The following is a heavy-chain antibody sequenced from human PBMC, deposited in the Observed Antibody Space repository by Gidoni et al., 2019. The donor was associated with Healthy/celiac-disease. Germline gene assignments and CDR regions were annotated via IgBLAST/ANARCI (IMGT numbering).Heavy chain of an antibody. CDR3: ARGRKVTTAFDH. CDR2: TIPILGIA. D-gene: IGHD4-17*01. V-gene: IGHV1-69*04. J-gene: IGHJ4*02. CDR1: GGTFSSYA. Sequence: ASGGTFSSYAISWVRQAPGQGLEWMGRTIPILGIANYAQKFQGRVTITGDKSMSTAYMELSRLRSEDTAVYYCARGRKVTTAFDHWGQGTLVTVSS.